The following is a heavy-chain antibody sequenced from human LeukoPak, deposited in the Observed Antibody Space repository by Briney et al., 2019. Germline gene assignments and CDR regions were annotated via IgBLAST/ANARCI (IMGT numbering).Heavy chain of an antibody. J-gene: IGHJ4*02. Sequence: GGSLRLSCAASGFSFSTYWMSWVRQAPWRGLEWVANIKPHGSEKYYVGSVKGRFTISRDNAKNSLYLQMNSLRAEDTAIYYCVRASYYYDTNGYQAYDYWGQGALVTVSS. CDR3: VRASYYYDTNGYQAYDY. V-gene: IGHV3-7*01. CDR1: GFSFSTYW. D-gene: IGHD3-22*01. CDR2: IKPHGSEK.